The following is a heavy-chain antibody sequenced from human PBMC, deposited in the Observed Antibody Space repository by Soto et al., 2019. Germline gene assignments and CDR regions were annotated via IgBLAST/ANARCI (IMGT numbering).Heavy chain of an antibody. D-gene: IGHD5-18*01. CDR2: IYHSGST. Sequence: QVQLQESGPGLVKPSQTLSLTCTVSGGSISSNGYYWNWIRQYPGKGLEWIGYIYHSGSTYYNPSLNSRVTISLDTSKNRFSLPLSSVTAADTAMYYCARDGGTAMVLAPWGQGTLVTVSS. CDR3: ARDGGTAMVLAP. V-gene: IGHV4-31*03. CDR1: GGSISSNGYY. J-gene: IGHJ5*02.